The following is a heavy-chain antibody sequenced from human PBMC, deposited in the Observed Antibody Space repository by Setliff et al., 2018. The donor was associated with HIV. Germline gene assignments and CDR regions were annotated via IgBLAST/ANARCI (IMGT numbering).Heavy chain of an antibody. D-gene: IGHD3-16*01. CDR3: ATDHLWGSKYFDY. V-gene: IGHV4-59*12. CDR2: IYYSGVT. CDR1: GGSISSYY. Sequence: SETLSLTCTVSGGSISSYYWNWIRQPPGKGLEWIGYIYYSGVTNYNPSLKSRFSISRDNAKSSLYLQMNSLRADDTAVYYCATDHLWGSKYFDYWGQGILVTVSS. J-gene: IGHJ4*02.